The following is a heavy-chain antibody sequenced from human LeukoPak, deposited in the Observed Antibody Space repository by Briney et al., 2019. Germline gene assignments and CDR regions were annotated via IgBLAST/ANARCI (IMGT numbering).Heavy chain of an antibody. CDR1: GFTFSDYY. CDR3: ARAIYVIFIYYMDV. CDR2: ISSIGTTI. V-gene: IGHV3-11*01. J-gene: IGHJ6*03. Sequence: GGSLRLSCAASGFTFSDYYMSWIRQAPGKGLEWVSYISSIGTTIYYADSVKGRFTISRDNAKNSLYLQMSSLRAEDAAVYYCARAIYVIFIYYMDVWGRGTTVTISS. D-gene: IGHD3-9*01.